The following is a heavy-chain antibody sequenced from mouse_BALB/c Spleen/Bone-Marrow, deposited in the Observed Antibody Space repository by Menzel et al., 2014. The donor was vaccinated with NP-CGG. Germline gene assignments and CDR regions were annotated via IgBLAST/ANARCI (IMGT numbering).Heavy chain of an antibody. V-gene: IGHV5-12-1*01. CDR1: GFAFSSYD. D-gene: IGHD2-1*01. Sequence: DVQLVESGGGLVKPGGSLKLSCAASGFAFSSYDMSWVRQTPEKRLEWVAYISSGGGSTYYADTVKGRFTISRDNAKNTLYLQMSSLKSEDTAMYYCARHLYGNYGAMDYWGQGTSVTVSS. CDR2: ISSGGGST. CDR3: ARHLYGNYGAMDY. J-gene: IGHJ4*01.